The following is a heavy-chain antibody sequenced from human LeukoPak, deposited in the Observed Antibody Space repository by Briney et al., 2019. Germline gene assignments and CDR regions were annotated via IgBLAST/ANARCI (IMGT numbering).Heavy chain of an antibody. CDR2: IYSGGTT. J-gene: IGHJ4*02. V-gene: IGHV3-66*01. CDR1: GFIVRSDY. Sequence: GGSLRLSCAASGFIVRSDYMNWVRQAPGKGLEWVSVIYSGGTTYYADSAKGRFTISRDNARNTLYLQMNSLRAEDTAVYYCARGRPGYYFKSWGQGTLVTVSS. D-gene: IGHD2-15*01. CDR3: ARGRPGYYFKS.